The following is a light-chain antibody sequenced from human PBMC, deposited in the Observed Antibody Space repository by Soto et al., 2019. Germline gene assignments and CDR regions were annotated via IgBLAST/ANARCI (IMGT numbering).Light chain of an antibody. CDR3: HQRQSWPRT. CDR1: QTVNSR. V-gene: IGKV3-11*01. CDR2: HTS. Sequence: EIVLAQSSAPLSLSAGAGATLSPWASQTVNSRLAWYQHKPGQAPRLLIYHTSNRATGIPARFSGSGSGTDFTLTISSLEPEDFAVYYCHQRQSWPRTFGQGTKWIS. J-gene: IGKJ1*01.